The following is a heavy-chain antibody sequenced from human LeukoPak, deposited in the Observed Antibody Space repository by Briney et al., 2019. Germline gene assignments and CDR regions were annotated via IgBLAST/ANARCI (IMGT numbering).Heavy chain of an antibody. J-gene: IGHJ4*02. CDR3: ARENSWNEFDY. V-gene: IGHV3-48*04. CDR1: GFIFRSHG. Sequence: GGSLRLSCEPSGFIFRSHGMHWVRQAPGKGLEWVSYIGSSDSTIYYADSVKGRFTISRDNAQASPYLQMNGLRAEDTALYYCARENSWNEFDYWGQGTLVTVSS. CDR2: IGSSDSTI. D-gene: IGHD1-20*01.